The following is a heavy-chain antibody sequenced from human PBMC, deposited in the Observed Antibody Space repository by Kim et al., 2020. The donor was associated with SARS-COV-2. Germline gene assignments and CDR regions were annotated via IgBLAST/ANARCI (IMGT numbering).Heavy chain of an antibody. Sequence: GGSLRLSCAASGFTFSSYAMSWVRQAPGKGLEWVSAISGSGGSTYYADSVKGRFTISRDNSKNTLYLQMNSLRAEDTAVYYCAGGDYGSGSYRDFDYWGQGTLVTVSS. CDR3: AGGDYGSGSYRDFDY. CDR1: GFTFSSYA. J-gene: IGHJ4*02. D-gene: IGHD3-10*01. CDR2: ISGSGGST. V-gene: IGHV3-23*01.